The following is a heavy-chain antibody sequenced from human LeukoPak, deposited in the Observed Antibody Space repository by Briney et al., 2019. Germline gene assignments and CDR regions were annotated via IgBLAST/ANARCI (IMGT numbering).Heavy chain of an antibody. D-gene: IGHD3-10*01. CDR2: ISGSGGST. J-gene: IGHJ4*02. V-gene: IGHV3-23*01. Sequence: GGSLRLSCAASGFTFSSHAMSWVRQAPGKGLEWVSAISGSGGSTYYADSVKGRFTISRDNSKNTLYLQMNSLRAEDTAVYYCAKDLWFGEYTYYFDYWGQGTLVTVSS. CDR3: AKDLWFGEYTYYFDY. CDR1: GFTFSSHA.